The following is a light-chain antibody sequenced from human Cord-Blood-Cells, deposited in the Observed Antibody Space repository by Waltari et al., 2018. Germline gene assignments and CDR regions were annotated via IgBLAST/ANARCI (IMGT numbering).Light chain of an antibody. J-gene: IGKJ4*01. Sequence: DIQMPQSLSSLSASVGDRVTITCRASQSIIGYINWYQQKLGKARKLLIDAASNLQSGFQSRFSGSEYRTDFTVTISSLQPEEFATYYCQQSYSTALTVGGGTKVEIK. CDR3: QQSYSTALT. CDR1: QSIIGY. CDR2: AAS. V-gene: IGKV1-39*01.